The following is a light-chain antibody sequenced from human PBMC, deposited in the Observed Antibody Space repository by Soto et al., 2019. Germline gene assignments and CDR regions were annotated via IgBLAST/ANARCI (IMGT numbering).Light chain of an antibody. CDR1: QGISSF. CDR2: AAS. Sequence: THLTQSPSSLSASVGDRVTITCRASQGISSFLAWYKQKPGKAPIFLIYAASALQSGVPSRFFGSGSGTAFTLTISSLQPEDAATYYCQQFDTYPYTFGQGTKLEIK. J-gene: IGKJ2*01. V-gene: IGKV1-9*01. CDR3: QQFDTYPYT.